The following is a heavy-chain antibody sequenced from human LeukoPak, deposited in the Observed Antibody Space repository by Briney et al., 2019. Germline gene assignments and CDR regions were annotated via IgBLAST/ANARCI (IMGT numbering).Heavy chain of an antibody. J-gene: IGHJ6*02. CDR3: ARDSSASSGNGMDV. Sequence: GRSLRLSCAASGLTVSRNYMSWVRQAPGEGLEWVSVIYSGGSTFYADSVKGRFTISRDKSKNTLYLQMNGLRAEDTAVYFCARDSSASSGNGMDVWGQGTTVTVSS. V-gene: IGHV3-66*01. CDR2: IYSGGST. D-gene: IGHD3-22*01. CDR1: GLTVSRNY.